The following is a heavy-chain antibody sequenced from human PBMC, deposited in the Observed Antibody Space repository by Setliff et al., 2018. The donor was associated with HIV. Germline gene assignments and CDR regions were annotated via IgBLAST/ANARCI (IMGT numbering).Heavy chain of an antibody. D-gene: IGHD5-18*01. Sequence: ASVKVSCKGSGGTFSSYAISWVRQAPGQGLEWMGWINPNNGGTNYAQKFQGRVTMTRDTSTSTVYMELSSLRSEDTAVYYCARSAWIQLWSPPDYWGQGTLVTVSS. V-gene: IGHV1-2*02. CDR3: ARSAWIQLWSPPDY. CDR1: GGTFSSYA. J-gene: IGHJ4*02. CDR2: INPNNGGT.